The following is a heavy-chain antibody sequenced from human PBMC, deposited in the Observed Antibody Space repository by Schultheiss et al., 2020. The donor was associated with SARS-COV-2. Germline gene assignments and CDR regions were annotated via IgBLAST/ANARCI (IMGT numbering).Heavy chain of an antibody. CDR1: GFTVSSNY. CDR3: ASHRSGYSYGPDAFDI. V-gene: IGHV3-53*04. J-gene: IGHJ3*02. CDR2: IYSGGST. D-gene: IGHD5-18*01. Sequence: GGSLRLSCAASGFTVSSNYMSWVRQAPGKGLEWVSVIYSGGSTYYADSVKGRFTISRHNSKNTLYVQMNSPRAEETAVYYCASHRSGYSYGPDAFDIWGQGTMVTVAS.